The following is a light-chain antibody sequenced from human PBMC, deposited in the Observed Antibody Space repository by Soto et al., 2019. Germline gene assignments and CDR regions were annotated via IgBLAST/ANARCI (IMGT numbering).Light chain of an antibody. J-gene: IGKJ1*01. CDR3: QQYNSYSWA. CDR2: KAS. CDR1: QSISTW. V-gene: IGKV1-5*03. Sequence: TQMSQSPSTLSASVGARVTITCRVSQSISTWLAWYQQRAGKAPKLLIYKASNLESGVPSRFIGSGSGTDFTLTISSLQTDDFATYYCQQYNSYSWAFGQGTKVDIK.